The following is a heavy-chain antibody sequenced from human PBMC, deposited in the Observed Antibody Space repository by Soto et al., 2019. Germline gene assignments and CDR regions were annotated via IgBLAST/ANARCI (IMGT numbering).Heavy chain of an antibody. Sequence: SETLSLTCTVSGGSISSYYWSWIRQPPGKGLEWIGYIYYSGSTNYNPSLKSRVTISVDTSKNQFSLKLSSVTAADTAVYYCARDHDQLLLGYNWFDPWGQGTLVTVSS. D-gene: IGHD2-2*01. CDR1: GGSISSYY. V-gene: IGHV4-59*01. CDR2: IYYSGST. J-gene: IGHJ5*02. CDR3: ARDHDQLLLGYNWFDP.